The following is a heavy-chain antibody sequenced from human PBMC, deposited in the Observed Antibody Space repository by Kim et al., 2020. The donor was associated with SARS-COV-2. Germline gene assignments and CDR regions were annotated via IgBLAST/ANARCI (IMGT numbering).Heavy chain of an antibody. D-gene: IGHD3-10*01. CDR2: IYYSGST. CDR1: GGSISSSSYY. J-gene: IGHJ6*02. Sequence: SETLSLTCTVSGGSISSSSYYWGWIRQPPGKGLEWIGSIYYSGSTYYNPSLKSRVTISVDTSKNQFSLKLSSVTAADTAVYYCARIAMVRGVISLYYYYGMDVWGQGTTVTVSS. V-gene: IGHV4-39*07. CDR3: ARIAMVRGVISLYYYYGMDV.